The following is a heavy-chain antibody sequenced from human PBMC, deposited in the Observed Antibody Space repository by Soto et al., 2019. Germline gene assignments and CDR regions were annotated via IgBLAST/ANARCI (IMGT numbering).Heavy chain of an antibody. J-gene: IGHJ4*02. CDR1: GYTFTSYA. CDR2: INAGNGNT. CDR3: ARESSPYCTNGVCPFDY. V-gene: IGHV1-3*01. D-gene: IGHD2-8*01. Sequence: QVQLVQSGAEVKKPGASVKVSCKASGYTFTSYAMHWVRQAPGQRLEWMGWINAGNGNTKYSQKFQGRVTITRDTSASTAYMELSSLRSEDTAVYYCARESSPYCTNGVCPFDYWGQGTLVTVSS.